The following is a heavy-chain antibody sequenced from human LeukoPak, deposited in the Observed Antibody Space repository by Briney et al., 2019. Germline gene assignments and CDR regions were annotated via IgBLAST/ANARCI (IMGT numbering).Heavy chain of an antibody. J-gene: IGHJ4*02. CDR3: ARSRRGWELLSY. Sequence: GGSLRLSCAASGFTFSSYSMNWVRQAPGEGLEWVSSISSSSSYIYYADSVKGRFTISRDNAKNSLYPQMNSLRAEDTAVYYCARSRRGWELLSYWGQGTLVTVSS. D-gene: IGHD1-26*01. CDR1: GFTFSSYS. CDR2: ISSSSSYI. V-gene: IGHV3-21*01.